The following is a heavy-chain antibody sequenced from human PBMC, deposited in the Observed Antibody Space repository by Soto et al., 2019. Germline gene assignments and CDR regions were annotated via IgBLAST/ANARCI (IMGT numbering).Heavy chain of an antibody. D-gene: IGHD6-19*01. CDR2: ISGSGGST. CDR3: AKDSHSIAVTTYFHY. J-gene: IGHJ4*02. CDR1: GFTFSSYA. V-gene: IGHV3-23*01. Sequence: EVQLLESGGGLVQPGGSLRLSCAASGFTFSSYAMSWVRQAPGKGLEWVSAISGSGGSTYYADSVKGRFTISSDHSKNTLYLQMNSLRAEDTAVYYCAKDSHSIAVTTYFHYWGQGTLVTVSS.